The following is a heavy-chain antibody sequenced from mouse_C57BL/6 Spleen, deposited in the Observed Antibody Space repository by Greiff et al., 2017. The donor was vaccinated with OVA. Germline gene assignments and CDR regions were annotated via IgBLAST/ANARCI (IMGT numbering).Heavy chain of an antibody. V-gene: IGHV1-53*01. CDR3: ARERDTPDY. CDR2: IYPSNGGP. Sequence: QVQLQQPGTELVKPGASVKLSCKASGYTFTSYWMHWVKQRPGPGLEWIGNIYPSNGGPNYNEKFKSKATLTVDKSSSTAYMQLSSLTSEDSAVYDCARERDTPDYWGQGTTLTVSS. J-gene: IGHJ2*01. CDR1: GYTFTSYW.